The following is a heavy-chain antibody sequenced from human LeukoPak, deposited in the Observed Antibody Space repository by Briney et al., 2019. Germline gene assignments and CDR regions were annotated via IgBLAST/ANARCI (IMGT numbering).Heavy chain of an antibody. CDR2: IYYSGST. Sequence: SETLSLTCTVSGGSISSYYWSWIRQPPGKGLEWIGYIYYSGSTNYNPSLKSRVTISVDTSKNQFSLKLSSVTAADTAVYYCARALRDYGSGSYFDYWGQGTLVTVSS. D-gene: IGHD3-10*01. CDR1: GGSISSYY. V-gene: IGHV4-59*12. CDR3: ARALRDYGSGSYFDY. J-gene: IGHJ4*02.